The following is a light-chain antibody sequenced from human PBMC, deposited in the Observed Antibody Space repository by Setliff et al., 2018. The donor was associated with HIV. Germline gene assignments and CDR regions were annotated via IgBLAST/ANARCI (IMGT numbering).Light chain of an antibody. CDR3: SSYARSTTLL. Sequence: QSVLTQPASVSGSPGQSITISCTGTSSDFGNYNLVSWFQQHPGKAPKLIIFEVSKRPSGVSNRFSGSKSGNTASLTISGLQAEDEADYYCSSYARSTTLLFGGGTKVTVL. CDR1: SSDFGNYNL. V-gene: IGLV2-23*01. J-gene: IGLJ2*01. CDR2: EVS.